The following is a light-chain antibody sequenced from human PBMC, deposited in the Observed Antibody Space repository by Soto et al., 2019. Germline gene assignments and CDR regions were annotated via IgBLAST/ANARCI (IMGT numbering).Light chain of an antibody. CDR2: DAS. Sequence: EIVLTQSPATLSLSPGEGATLSCRAGQSVSSSVAWYQQKPGQPPRLLISDASNRATGIPVRFSDSGSGTDFTLNVSSLEPEDFAVYYCQQRSDWVTFGGGTKVEL. CDR1: QSVSSS. V-gene: IGKV3-11*01. J-gene: IGKJ4*01. CDR3: QQRSDWVT.